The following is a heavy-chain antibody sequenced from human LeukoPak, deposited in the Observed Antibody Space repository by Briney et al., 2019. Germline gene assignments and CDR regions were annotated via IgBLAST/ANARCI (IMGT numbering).Heavy chain of an antibody. CDR2: IKHSGST. Sequence: SETLSLTCAVYGGSFSGFYWSWIRQPPGKGLEWIGEIKHSGSTNYNPSLKSRVTMSLDTSKNQFSLKLSSVTAADTAVYYCAELGITMIGGVWGKGTTVTISS. D-gene: IGHD3-10*02. V-gene: IGHV4-34*01. CDR1: GGSFSGFY. CDR3: AELGITMIGGV. J-gene: IGHJ6*04.